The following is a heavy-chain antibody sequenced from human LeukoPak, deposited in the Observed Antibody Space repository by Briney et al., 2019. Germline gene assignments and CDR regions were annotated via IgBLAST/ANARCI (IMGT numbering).Heavy chain of an antibody. Sequence: GGSLRLSCVGSGFILRSYAMSWVRQAPGEGLQWVSSLGISGDYAWYAGSVKGRFTISRDSSKNTFYLQMNSLGAEDTAVCYCARGGGGNSDFLTPYTGASLGCDYGGQDPRVTVSS. D-gene: IGHD3-9*01. J-gene: IGHJ4*02. CDR1: GFILRSYA. CDR2: LGISGDYA. V-gene: IGHV3-23*01. CDR3: ARGGGGNSDFLTPYTGASLGCDY.